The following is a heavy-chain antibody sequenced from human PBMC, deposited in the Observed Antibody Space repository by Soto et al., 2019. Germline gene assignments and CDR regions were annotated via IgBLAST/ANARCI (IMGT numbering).Heavy chain of an antibody. V-gene: IGHV3-23*01. D-gene: IGHD1-1*01. Sequence: EVHLLESGGALVQRGGSLRLSCAASGFTFSSYSMSWVRQAPGKGLEWVSGISGFGGSTYYADSVKGRFTISRDNSKNGRYLQINSLRAEDTAKYYCAKGRSDDWNDGYSSDYWGQGTLVTVSS. CDR2: ISGFGGST. CDR3: AKGRSDDWNDGYSSDY. J-gene: IGHJ4*02. CDR1: GFTFSSYS.